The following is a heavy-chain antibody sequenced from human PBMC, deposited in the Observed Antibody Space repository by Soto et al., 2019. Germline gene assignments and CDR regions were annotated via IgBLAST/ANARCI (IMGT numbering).Heavy chain of an antibody. J-gene: IGHJ5*02. CDR2: VYYSGST. CDR1: CGSIINYY. CDR3: VRDYLLTGFDP. Sequence: PSETLSLTCTFSCGSIINYYWTWVRQPPGKGLEWIGYVYYSGSTNYNPSLESRVTISIDASKNQFSLKMKSVTAADTAVYYCVRDYLLTGFDPWGQGALVTVSS. V-gene: IGHV4-59*01. D-gene: IGHD3-9*01.